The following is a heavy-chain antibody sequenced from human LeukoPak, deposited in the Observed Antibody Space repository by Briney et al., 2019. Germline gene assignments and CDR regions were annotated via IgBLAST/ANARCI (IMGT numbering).Heavy chain of an antibody. J-gene: IGHJ4*02. D-gene: IGHD3-16*01. CDR1: GFVFSIYT. CDR3: VKDFGRVRGTPDS. Sequence: GGSLRLSCSASGFVFSIYTMYWVRQAPGKGPEYVSTISGSGNGGSIYYADSVKGRFTISRDDSKGILYLQMNGLRSEDTAVYYCVKDFGRVRGTPDSWGQGTLVTVSS. CDR2: ISGSGNGGSI. V-gene: IGHV3-64D*06.